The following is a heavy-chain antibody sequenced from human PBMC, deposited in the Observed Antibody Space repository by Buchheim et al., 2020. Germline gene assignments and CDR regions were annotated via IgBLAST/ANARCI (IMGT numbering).Heavy chain of an antibody. Sequence: QVQLQESGPGLVKPSGTLSLTCAVSGGSISSSNWWSWVRQPPGKGLEWIGEIYHSGSTNYNPSLKSRVTISVDKSKNQFSPKLSSVTAADTAVYYCAREGVGYCSGGSCYSFYYGMDVRGQGTT. CDR1: GGSISSSNW. V-gene: IGHV4-4*02. CDR3: AREGVGYCSGGSCYSFYYGMDV. D-gene: IGHD2-15*01. CDR2: IYHSGST. J-gene: IGHJ6*02.